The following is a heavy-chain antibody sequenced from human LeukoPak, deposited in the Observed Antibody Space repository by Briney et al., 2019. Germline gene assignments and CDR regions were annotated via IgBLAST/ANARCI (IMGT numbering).Heavy chain of an antibody. Sequence: GESLKISCKGSGYSFTSYWIGWVRQMPGKGLEWMGIIYPGDSDTRYSPSFQGQVTISADKSISTAYLQWSRLKASDTAMYYCASRVGDCSGGSCYSKYYFDYWGQGTLVTVSS. J-gene: IGHJ4*02. V-gene: IGHV5-51*01. CDR1: GYSFTSYW. CDR3: ASRVGDCSGGSCYSKYYFDY. D-gene: IGHD2-15*01. CDR2: IYPGDSDT.